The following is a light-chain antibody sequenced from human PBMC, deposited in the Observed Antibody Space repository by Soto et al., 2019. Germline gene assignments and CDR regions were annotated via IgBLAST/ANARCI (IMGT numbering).Light chain of an antibody. CDR3: QQANSFRLT. V-gene: IGKV1-12*01. CDR1: QGISNW. Sequence: DLQMTQSPSSVSASVGDRVSITCRASQGISNWLAWYQQKPGRAPKLLIYAGSSLQSGVPSRFSGTGSGTDFTLTISSLQPEDVATYYCQQANSFRLTFGGGTKVEIK. CDR2: AGS. J-gene: IGKJ4*01.